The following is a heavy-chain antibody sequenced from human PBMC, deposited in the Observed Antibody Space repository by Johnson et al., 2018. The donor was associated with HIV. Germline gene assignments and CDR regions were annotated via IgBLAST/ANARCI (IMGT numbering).Heavy chain of an antibody. D-gene: IGHD4-23*01. Sequence: QVQLVESGGGAVQPGRSLRLSCAASGFTFSSYGMHWVRQAPGKGLEWVAVIWFDGTNKYYEDSVKGRFTISRDNSKNTLYLQMNSLRAEDTAVYYCAKGYGGNGGAFDIWGQGTMVTVSS. J-gene: IGHJ3*02. V-gene: IGHV3-33*06. CDR1: GFTFSSYG. CDR2: IWFDGTNK. CDR3: AKGYGGNGGAFDI.